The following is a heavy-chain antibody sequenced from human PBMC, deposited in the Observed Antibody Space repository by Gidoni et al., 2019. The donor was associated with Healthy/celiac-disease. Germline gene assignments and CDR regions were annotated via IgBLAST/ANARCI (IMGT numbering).Heavy chain of an antibody. V-gene: IGHV3-48*04. Sequence: EVQLVESGGGLVQPGGSLRLSCAASGFTFSRYCMNWVRQAPGKGLEWFSYISSSSSTIYYADSVKGRFTISRDNAKNSLYLQMNSLRAEDTAVYYCARDDGIAVVGPGAFDIWGQGTMVTVSS. D-gene: IGHD6-19*01. CDR3: ARDDGIAVVGPGAFDI. CDR1: GFTFSRYC. J-gene: IGHJ3*02. CDR2: ISSSSSTI.